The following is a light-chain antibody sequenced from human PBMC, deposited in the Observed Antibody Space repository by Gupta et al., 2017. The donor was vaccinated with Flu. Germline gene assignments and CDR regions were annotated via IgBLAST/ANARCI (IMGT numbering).Light chain of an antibody. CDR2: DVN. J-gene: IGLJ1*01. CDR1: SSDVGRSDS. V-gene: IGLV2-14*01. Sequence: QSALTQPASVSGSPVQSITISCSGTSSDVGRSDSVSWYQQHPDKAPKLIIFDVNNRPSGVSGRFSGSKYGNTASLTISGLQAEDETDYYCSSYTSGSTFYVFGTGTKVTVL. CDR3: SSYTSGSTFYV.